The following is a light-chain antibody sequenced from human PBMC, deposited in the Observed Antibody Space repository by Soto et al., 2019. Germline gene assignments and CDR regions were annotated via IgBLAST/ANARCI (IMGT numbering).Light chain of an antibody. Sequence: QAVVTQEPSISVTPGGTVTLTCGLSSGSVSTSYFPSWYQQTPGQAPRTLIYNTNTRSSGVSDRFSDSILGGKAALTITGAQADDESHYFCLLFMSSATWVFGGGTKLTVL. V-gene: IGLV8-61*01. CDR3: LLFMSSATWV. CDR1: SGSVSTSYF. CDR2: NTN. J-gene: IGLJ3*02.